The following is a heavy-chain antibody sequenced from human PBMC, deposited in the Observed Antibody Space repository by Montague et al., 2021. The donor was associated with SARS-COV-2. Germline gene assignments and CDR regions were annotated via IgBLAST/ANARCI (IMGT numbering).Heavy chain of an antibody. J-gene: IGHJ2*01. CDR1: GESVSGYH. V-gene: IGHV4-59*02. D-gene: IGHD3-3*01. Sequence: SETLSLTCAVYGESVSGYHWSWIRQPPGKGLEWIGNFDHSGDTKYNPSLKGRATISVDTSKNHFALRWSSVTAADTAVYYCAREFRIDLWQTSWYFGLWGRGTLVTVSS. CDR3: AREFRIDLWQTSWYFGL. CDR2: FDHSGDT.